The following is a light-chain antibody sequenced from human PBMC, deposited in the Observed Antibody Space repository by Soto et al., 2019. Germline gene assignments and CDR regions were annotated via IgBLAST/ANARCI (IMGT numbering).Light chain of an antibody. CDR3: FSHRGGDSHV. CDR1: SSGVGAYNY. CDR2: GVT. Sequence: QSALTQPASVSGSPGQSITISCTGTSSGVGAYNYVSWYQQCPGKAPKLMIYGVTNRPSGVSNRFSGSKTGNTASLTISGLQAEDEADYYCFSHRGGDSHVFGTGTKVTVL. J-gene: IGLJ1*01. V-gene: IGLV2-14*01.